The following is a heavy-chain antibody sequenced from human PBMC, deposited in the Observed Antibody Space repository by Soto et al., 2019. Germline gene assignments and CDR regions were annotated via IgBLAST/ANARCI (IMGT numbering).Heavy chain of an antibody. CDR1: GFTFNSYW. Sequence: EVQLVESGGGVVQPGGSLRLSCAASGFTFNSYWLQWVRHAPGKGLEWVSRIDGDEDSTTNYADSVKGRFTISRDNVKNTLYLKMNSLRAEDTAVYYCVRDSQGDYWGQGTLVTVSS. CDR3: VRDSQGDY. CDR2: IDGDEDSTT. J-gene: IGHJ4*02. V-gene: IGHV3-74*01.